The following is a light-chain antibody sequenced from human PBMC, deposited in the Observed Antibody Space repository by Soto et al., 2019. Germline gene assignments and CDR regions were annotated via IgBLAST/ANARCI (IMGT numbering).Light chain of an antibody. Sequence: MVLTQSLGTLSLSPRERATACCRGSRSVSSTYLAWYQQKPGQAPRLLIYGASSRATGIPDRFSGSGSGTDFTLTISRLEPEDFAVYYCHQYGGSPWTFGQGTKVDIK. J-gene: IGKJ1*01. CDR2: GAS. CDR1: RSVSSTY. V-gene: IGKV3-20*01. CDR3: HQYGGSPWT.